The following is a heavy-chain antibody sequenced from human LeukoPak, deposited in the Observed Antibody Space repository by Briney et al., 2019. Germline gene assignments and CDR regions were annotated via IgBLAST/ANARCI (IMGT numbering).Heavy chain of an antibody. J-gene: IGHJ5*02. CDR3: ARVRGRRITIFGVVINPYNWFDP. CDR2: MSPNSGNT. Sequence: ASVKVSCKASGYTFTSYDINWVRQATGQGLEWMGWMSPNSGNTGYAQKFQGRVTMTRNTSISTAYMELSSLRSEDTAVYYCARVRGRRITIFGVVINPYNWFDPWGQGTLVTVSS. V-gene: IGHV1-8*01. D-gene: IGHD3-3*01. CDR1: GYTFTSYD.